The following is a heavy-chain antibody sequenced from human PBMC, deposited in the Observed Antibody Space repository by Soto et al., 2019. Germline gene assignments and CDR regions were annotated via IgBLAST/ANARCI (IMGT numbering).Heavy chain of an antibody. J-gene: IGHJ6*02. D-gene: IGHD6-6*01. CDR1: GGTFSSYV. CDR2: IIPTFGTT. Sequence: SVKVSCKASGGTFSSYVISWVRQAPGQGLEWMGGIIPTFGTTKHAQDFQGRVTVTADKSTSTAYMELRSLRSEDTAGYYCASNRTQVAHLVFPPYHYYGLDVWGQGSTVIVS. V-gene: IGHV1-69*06. CDR3: ASNRTQVAHLVFPPYHYYGLDV.